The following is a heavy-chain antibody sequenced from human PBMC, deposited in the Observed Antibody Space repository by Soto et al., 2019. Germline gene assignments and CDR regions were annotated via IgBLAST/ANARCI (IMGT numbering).Heavy chain of an antibody. Sequence: GPSVKVSCKASGGTFSSYAISWVRQAPGQGLEWMGGIIPIFGTANYAQKFQGRVTITADESTSTAYMELSSLRSEDTAVYYCARGSYSSSLQDYYYYGMDVWGQGTTVTVSS. D-gene: IGHD6-6*01. J-gene: IGHJ6*02. CDR1: GGTFSSYA. CDR2: IIPIFGTA. CDR3: ARGSYSSSLQDYYYYGMDV. V-gene: IGHV1-69*13.